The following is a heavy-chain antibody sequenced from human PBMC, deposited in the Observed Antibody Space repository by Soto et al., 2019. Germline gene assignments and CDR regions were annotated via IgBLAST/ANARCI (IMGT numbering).Heavy chain of an antibody. CDR1: GYTFNNYG. J-gene: IGHJ6*02. V-gene: IGHV1-18*01. CDR2: ISGYNGQT. Sequence: QGQLVQSGPEMKKPGASVTVSCKAAGYTFNNYGISWVRQAPGEGLEWMGWISGYNGQTNYAQKFRVRVTFTTDTSSTTAYMELRSLRSDDTAMYYCARDGMNELWVEGLNAMDVWGQGTTVTVSS. CDR3: ARDGMNELWVEGLNAMDV. D-gene: IGHD5-18*01.